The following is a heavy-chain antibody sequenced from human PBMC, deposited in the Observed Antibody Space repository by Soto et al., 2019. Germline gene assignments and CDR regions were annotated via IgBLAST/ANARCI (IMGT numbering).Heavy chain of an antibody. CDR2: IFHSGST. Sequence: SETLSLTCGVSGYSISSGYYWGWIRQPPGKGLEWIGSIFHSGSTYYNPSLKSRVTISVDTSKNQFSLNLSSVTGADTAVYYCARAAGITFLGVVTQNDYWGQGTLVTVSS. CDR3: ARAAGITFLGVVTQNDY. D-gene: IGHD3-3*01. J-gene: IGHJ4*02. CDR1: GYSISSGYY. V-gene: IGHV4-38-2*01.